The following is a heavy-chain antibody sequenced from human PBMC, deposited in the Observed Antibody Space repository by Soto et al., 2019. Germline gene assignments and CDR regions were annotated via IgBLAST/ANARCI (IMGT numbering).Heavy chain of an antibody. J-gene: IGHJ4*02. V-gene: IGHV3-21*01. Sequence: GGSLRLSCAASGFTVSGFSVNWVRQAPGKALEWVSSITSGGSNIFYADSVKGRFTISRDTAENSLYLQMNSLRAEDTALYYCARGVSVASTPGRSHFFDYWSQGSLVTVSS. CDR1: GFTVSGFS. CDR2: ITSGGSNI. D-gene: IGHD2-2*01. CDR3: ARGVSVASTPGRSHFFDY.